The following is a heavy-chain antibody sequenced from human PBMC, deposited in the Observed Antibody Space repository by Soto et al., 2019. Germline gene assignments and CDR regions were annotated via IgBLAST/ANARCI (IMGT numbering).Heavy chain of an antibody. J-gene: IGHJ6*03. CDR3: ASDVGNYYYYYSMDV. Sequence: GGSLRLSCAASGFTFSSYSMNWVRQAPGKGLEWVSYISSGSTTIYYADSVKGRSTISRDNAENSLYLQMNSLRAEDTAVYYCASDVGNYYYYYSMDVWGKGTTVTVSS. V-gene: IGHV3-48*01. D-gene: IGHD7-27*01. CDR1: GFTFSSYS. CDR2: ISSGSTTI.